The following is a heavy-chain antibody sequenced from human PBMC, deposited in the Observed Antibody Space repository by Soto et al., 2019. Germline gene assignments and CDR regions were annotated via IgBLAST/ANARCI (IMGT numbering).Heavy chain of an antibody. V-gene: IGHV3-9*01. J-gene: IGHJ4*02. D-gene: IGHD3-16*01. CDR1: GFTFDDYA. CDR2: ISWNSGSI. Sequence: GGPLRLSCAASGFTFDDYAMHWVRQAPGKGLEWVSGISWNSGSIGYADSVKGRFTISRDNAKNSLYLQMNSLRAEDTALYYCAKDRDLMLKVLLFDYWGQGTLVTVSS. CDR3: AKDRDLMLKVLLFDY.